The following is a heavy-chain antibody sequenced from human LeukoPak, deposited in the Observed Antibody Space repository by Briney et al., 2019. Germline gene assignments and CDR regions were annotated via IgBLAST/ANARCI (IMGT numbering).Heavy chain of an antibody. CDR1: GFPFRNYG. CDR2: LWSHGRSE. V-gene: IGHV3-33*01. J-gene: IGHJ5*02. D-gene: IGHD3-22*01. CDR3: ARDIDTSSHYGWFDP. Sequence: GRSLRLSCAASGFPFRNYGIHWGRQAPGKGPGGVSVLWSHGRSEYYADSVKGRFTTSRDNSKNTVYLQMNSLRAEDTAVYYCARDIDTSSHYGWFDPWAREPWSSSPQ.